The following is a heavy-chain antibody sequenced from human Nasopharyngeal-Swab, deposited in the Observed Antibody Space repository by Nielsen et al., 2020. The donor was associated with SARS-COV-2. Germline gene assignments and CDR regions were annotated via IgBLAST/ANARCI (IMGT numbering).Heavy chain of an antibody. J-gene: IGHJ6*03. Sequence: SETLSLTCSLNGVSFSGYHWGWMRQSPGKRLEWIGDITRSGNTNYNPALKSRAIMSVATSKDEFSLKLTSVTAADTAINSCAGVNNGGGIVPASYSFFMDVWGKGTSVAVSS. V-gene: IGHV4-34*01. CDR3: AGVNNGGGIVPASYSFFMDV. CDR1: GVSFSGYH. CDR2: ITRSGNT. D-gene: IGHD2-2*01.